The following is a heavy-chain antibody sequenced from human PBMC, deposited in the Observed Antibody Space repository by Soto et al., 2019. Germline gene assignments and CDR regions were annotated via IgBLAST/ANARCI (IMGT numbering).Heavy chain of an antibody. CDR2: INAGNGNT. V-gene: IGHV1-3*01. D-gene: IGHD3-22*01. J-gene: IGHJ4*02. CDR1: GYTFTSYA. Sequence: ASVKVSCKASGYTFTSYAMHWVRQAPGQRLEWMGWINAGNGNTKYSQKFQGRVTITRDTSASTAYMELSSLRSEDTAVYYCAREELIYYYDSSGYPDYWGQGTLVTVSS. CDR3: AREELIYYYDSSGYPDY.